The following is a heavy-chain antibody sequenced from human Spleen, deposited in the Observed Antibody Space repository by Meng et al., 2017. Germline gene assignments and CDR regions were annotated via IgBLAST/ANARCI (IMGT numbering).Heavy chain of an antibody. Sequence: GESLKISCAVSGFTFSSSAMSWVRQAPGTGLEWVSSISSSSSFIYYADSVKGRFTISRDNAKNSLYLQMNSLRAEDTAVYYCARGHYYDSSGYYFHWGQGTLVTVYS. J-gene: IGHJ4*02. CDR1: GFTFSSSA. V-gene: IGHV3-21*01. CDR3: ARGHYYDSSGYYFH. CDR2: ISSSSSFI. D-gene: IGHD3-22*01.